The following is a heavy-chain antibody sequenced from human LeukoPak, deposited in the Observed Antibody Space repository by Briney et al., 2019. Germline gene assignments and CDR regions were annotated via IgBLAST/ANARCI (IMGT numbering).Heavy chain of an antibody. CDR2: IVVGSGNT. Sequence: GASVKVSCKASGFTFTSSAMQWVRQARGQRLEWIGWIVVGSGNTNYAQKFQERVTITRDMSTSTAYMELSRLRSDDTAVYYCARARVAAAGRLSGLHYWGQGTLVTVSS. D-gene: IGHD6-13*01. CDR3: ARARVAAAGRLSGLHY. J-gene: IGHJ4*02. CDR1: GFTFTSSA. V-gene: IGHV1-58*02.